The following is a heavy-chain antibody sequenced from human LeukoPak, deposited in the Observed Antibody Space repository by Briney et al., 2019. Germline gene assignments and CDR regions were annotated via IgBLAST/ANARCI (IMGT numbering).Heavy chain of an antibody. CDR1: GFTFSRYS. CDR3: ARDGVIIAAAGHFDY. V-gene: IGHV3-21*01. J-gene: IGHJ4*02. Sequence: GGSLRLSCAASGFTFSRYSMNWVRQAPGKGPEWVSCISSSSSYIYYADSVKGRFTISRDNAKNSLYLQMNSLRAEDTAVYYCARDGVIIAAAGHFDYWGQGTLVTVSS. D-gene: IGHD6-13*01. CDR2: ISSSSSYI.